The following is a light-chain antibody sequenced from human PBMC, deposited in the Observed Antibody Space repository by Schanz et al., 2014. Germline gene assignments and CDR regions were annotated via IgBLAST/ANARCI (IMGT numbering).Light chain of an antibody. J-gene: IGLJ3*02. V-gene: IGLV2-23*02. CDR2: EVS. CDR1: SSDVGGYKY. CDR3: CSYAGSSTWV. Sequence: QSALTQPASVSASPGQSITLSCTGTSSDVGGYKYVSWYQQHPGKAPKLIIYEVSKRPSGVSNRFSGSKSGNTASLTISGLQAEDEADYYCCSYAGSSTWVFGGGTKLTVL.